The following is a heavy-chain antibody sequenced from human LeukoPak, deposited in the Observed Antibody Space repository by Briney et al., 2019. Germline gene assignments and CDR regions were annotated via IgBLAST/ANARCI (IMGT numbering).Heavy chain of an antibody. J-gene: IGHJ4*02. CDR3: ARLRGLLWFGELFDY. V-gene: IGHV5-51*01. CDR2: IYPGDSDT. CDR1: GYSFTSYW. D-gene: IGHD3-10*01. Sequence: GESLQISCQGSGYSFTSYWIGWVRQMPGKGLEWMGIIYPGDSDTRYSASFQGQVTISADKSISTAYLQWSSLKASDTAMYYCARLRGLLWFGELFDYWGQGTLVTVSS.